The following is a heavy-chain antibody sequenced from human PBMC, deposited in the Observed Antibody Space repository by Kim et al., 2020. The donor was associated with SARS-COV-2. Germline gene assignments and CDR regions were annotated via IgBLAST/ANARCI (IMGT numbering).Heavy chain of an antibody. Sequence: SETLSLTCAVYGGSFSGYYWSWIRQPPGKGLEWIGEINHSGSTNYNPSLKSRVTISVDTSKNQFSLKLSSVTAADTAVYYCARGRAAITMVRGALGVWGQGTTVTVSS. J-gene: IGHJ6*02. D-gene: IGHD3-10*01. CDR2: INHSGST. CDR1: GGSFSGYY. CDR3: ARGRAAITMVRGALGV. V-gene: IGHV4-34*01.